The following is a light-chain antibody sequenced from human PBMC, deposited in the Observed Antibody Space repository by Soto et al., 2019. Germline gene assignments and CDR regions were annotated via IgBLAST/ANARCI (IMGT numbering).Light chain of an antibody. CDR2: KAS. CDR3: QHYNSYSEA. CDR1: QSISTW. J-gene: IGKJ1*01. Sequence: DIQMTQSPSTLSASVEDRFTMTCRASQSISTWLAWYQQKPGKAPKLLIYKASTLKSGVPSRFSGSGSGTEFTLTISSLQPDDFATYYCQHYNSYSEAFGQGTKVDIK. V-gene: IGKV1-5*03.